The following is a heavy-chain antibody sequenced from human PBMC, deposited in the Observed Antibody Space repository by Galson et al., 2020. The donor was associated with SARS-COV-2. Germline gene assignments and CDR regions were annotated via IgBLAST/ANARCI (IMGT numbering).Heavy chain of an antibody. D-gene: IGHD6-19*01. Sequence: ASVKVSCKASGYTFTGYYMHWVRQAPGQGLEWMGWINPNSGGTNYAQKFQGWVTMTRDTSISTAYMELSRLRSDDTAVYYCARETQYSSGWCFDSWGQGTLVTVSS. CDR1: GYTFTGYY. CDR2: INPNSGGT. CDR3: ARETQYSSGWCFDS. J-gene: IGHJ4*01. V-gene: IGHV1-2*04.